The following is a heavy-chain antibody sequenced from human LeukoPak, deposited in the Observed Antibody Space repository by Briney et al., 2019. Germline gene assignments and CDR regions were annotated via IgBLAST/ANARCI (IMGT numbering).Heavy chain of an antibody. J-gene: IGHJ1*01. CDR1: GFTFSSYW. CDR2: IKQDGSEK. Sequence: PAGSLRLSCAASGFTFSSYWMSWVRQAPGKGLEWVANIKQDGSEKYYVDSVKGRFTISRENAKNSLYLQMNSLRAEDTAVYYCAREWVGYCSGGSCYPGYFQHCGQATLVTVSS. V-gene: IGHV3-7*01. D-gene: IGHD2-15*01. CDR3: AREWVGYCSGGSCYPGYFQH.